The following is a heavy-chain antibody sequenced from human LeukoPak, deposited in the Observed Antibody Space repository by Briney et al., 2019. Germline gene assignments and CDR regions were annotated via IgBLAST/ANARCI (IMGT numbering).Heavy chain of an antibody. CDR1: GGTFSSYA. D-gene: IGHD3-10*01. V-gene: IGHV1-69*13. CDR3: ARAGRLLWFGESYFDY. CDR2: IIPIFGTA. Sequence: ASVKVSCKASGGTFSSYAISWVRQAPGQGLEWMGGIIPIFGTANYAQKFQGRVTITADESTSTAYMELSSLRSEDTAVYYCARAGRLLWFGESYFDYWGQGTLVTVSS. J-gene: IGHJ4*02.